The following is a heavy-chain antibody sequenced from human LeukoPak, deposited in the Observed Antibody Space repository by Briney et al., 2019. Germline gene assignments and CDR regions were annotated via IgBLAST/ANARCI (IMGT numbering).Heavy chain of an antibody. D-gene: IGHD3-22*01. CDR3: ARDDT. Sequence: GGSLRLSCAASGFTFSSYAMHWVRQAPGKGLEWVAVISYDGSNKYYADSEKRRFTISRDNTKNTLYLQMNGLRAEDTAIYYCARDDTWGQGTLVTVSS. CDR1: GFTFSSYA. CDR2: ISYDGSNK. J-gene: IGHJ5*02. V-gene: IGHV3-30*04.